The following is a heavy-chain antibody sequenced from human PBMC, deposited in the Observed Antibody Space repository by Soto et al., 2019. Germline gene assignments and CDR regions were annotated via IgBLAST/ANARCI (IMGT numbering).Heavy chain of an antibody. J-gene: IGHJ4*02. CDR2: ISGKNGNT. Sequence: QVQLGQSGGELKKPGASVKVSCKASGYSFSDFGITWVRQAPGQGLEWMGWISGKNGNTNYAQKVQGRVTLTADTSTSTSYMEMRALTSDDTVIYYCARSYYYEDTGTFENWGQGTPVTVSS. D-gene: IGHD1-1*01. V-gene: IGHV1-18*04. CDR1: GYSFSDFG. CDR3: ARSYYYEDTGTFEN.